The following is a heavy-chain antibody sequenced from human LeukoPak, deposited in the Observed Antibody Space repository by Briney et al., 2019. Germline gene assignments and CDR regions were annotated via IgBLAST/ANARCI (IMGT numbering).Heavy chain of an antibody. CDR3: ARASCSGGSCYWKFDY. D-gene: IGHD2-15*01. J-gene: IGHJ4*02. CDR1: GGTFSSYA. Sequence: ASVKVSCKASGGTFSSYAISWVRQAPGQGLEWMGGIIPIFGTANYAQKFQGRVTITADESTSTAYMELSSLRSEDTAVYYCARASCSGGSCYWKFDYWGQGTLVTVSS. CDR2: IIPIFGTA. V-gene: IGHV1-69*13.